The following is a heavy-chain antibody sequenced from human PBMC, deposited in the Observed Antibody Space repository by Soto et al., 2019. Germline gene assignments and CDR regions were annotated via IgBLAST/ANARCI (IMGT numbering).Heavy chain of an antibody. CDR2: IYYSGST. Sequence: KPSETLSLTCTVSGGSISSGDYYWSWIRQPPGKGLEWIGYIYYSGSTYYNPSLKSRVTISVDTSKNQFSLKLSSVTAADTAVYYCARDLGATECYYGMDVWGQGTTVTVSS. CDR1: GGSISSGDYY. CDR3: ARDLGATECYYGMDV. J-gene: IGHJ6*02. V-gene: IGHV4-30-4*01. D-gene: IGHD1-26*01.